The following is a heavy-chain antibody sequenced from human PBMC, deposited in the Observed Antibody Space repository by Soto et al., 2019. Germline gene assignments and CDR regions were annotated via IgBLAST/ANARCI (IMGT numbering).Heavy chain of an antibody. J-gene: IGHJ4*02. CDR1: GDTFTNHV. Sequence: QVQLVQSGGEVKKPGSSVKVSCKASGDTFTNHVFNWVRQAPGQGLEWMGGIISLFGTPHYSQRFQGRVTITADESTATSYMQLSRLRSEDTAVYYCARALGSGYDRGDYWGQGTLVTVSS. CDR2: IISLFGTP. V-gene: IGHV1-69*12. D-gene: IGHD5-12*01. CDR3: ARALGSGYDRGDY.